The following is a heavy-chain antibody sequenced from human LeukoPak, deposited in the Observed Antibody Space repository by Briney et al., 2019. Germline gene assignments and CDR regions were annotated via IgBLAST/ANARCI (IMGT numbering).Heavy chain of an antibody. J-gene: IGHJ6*02. CDR3: ARDREYWGRYCSSTSCKPPSYYGMDV. Sequence: EASVKVSCKASGYTFTSYGISWVRQAPGQGLEWMGWISAYNGNTNYAQKLQGRVTMTTDTSTGTAYMELRSLRSDDTAVYYCARDREYWGRYCSSTSCKPPSYYGMDVWGQGTTVTVSS. CDR2: ISAYNGNT. V-gene: IGHV1-18*01. CDR1: GYTFTSYG. D-gene: IGHD2-2*01.